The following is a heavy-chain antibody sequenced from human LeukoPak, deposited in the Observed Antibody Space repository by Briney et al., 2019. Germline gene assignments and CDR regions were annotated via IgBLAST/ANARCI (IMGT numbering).Heavy chain of an antibody. Sequence: SETLSLTCTVSGGSINTYYWSWSGQSPGKGLEWIGSMSYSGTSNYIPSLKSRVSMTIDISKNQFSLKLTSVTAADTALYFCAAGSRPYYFYYMAVWGTGTTVTVSS. CDR2: MSYSGTS. J-gene: IGHJ6*03. V-gene: IGHV4-59*08. CDR1: GGSINTYY. CDR3: AAGSRPYYFYYMAV.